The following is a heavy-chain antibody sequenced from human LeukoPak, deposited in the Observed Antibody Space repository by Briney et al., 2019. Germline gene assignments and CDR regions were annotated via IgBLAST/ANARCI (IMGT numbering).Heavy chain of an antibody. CDR2: ISGSGGGT. J-gene: IGHJ4*02. D-gene: IGHD6-19*01. CDR1: GFTFWSYG. CDR3: AKLKRSSGWSDY. V-gene: IGHV3-23*01. Sequence: GGSLRLSLSGPGFTFWSYGLRWVRQAPGEGVVWGSAISGSGGGTYYADSVKGRFTISRDNSKNTLYLQMNSLRAEDTAVYYCAKLKRSSGWSDYWGQGTLVTVSS.